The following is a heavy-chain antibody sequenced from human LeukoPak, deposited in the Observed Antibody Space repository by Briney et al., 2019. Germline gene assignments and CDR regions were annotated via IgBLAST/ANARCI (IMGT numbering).Heavy chain of an antibody. V-gene: IGHV1-8*01. J-gene: IGHJ4*02. CDR2: MNPNRGNT. CDR1: GYTFTSYD. CDR3: ARGRGRYNWNRRYFDY. D-gene: IGHD1-1*01. Sequence: ASVKVSCRASGYTFTSYDFNGVPQATGQGLEGMGWMNPNRGNTGYAQKFQGRVTMNRNTSISTAYMDLSRLRSEDTAVYYCARGRGRYNWNRRYFDYGGRGTLVSVSS.